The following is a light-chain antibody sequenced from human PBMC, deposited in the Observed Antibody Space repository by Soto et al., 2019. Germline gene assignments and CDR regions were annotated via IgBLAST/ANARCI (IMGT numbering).Light chain of an antibody. Sequence: DIVMTQSPDSLAVSLGERATINCKSSQSLFYSSNNKNCLAWYQQKTGQSPKLLISWAFTRESGVPDRFSGSGSGTDFTLTISSLQAEDVAVYYCQQYYRVPQLTFGGGTKVEIK. CDR1: QSLFYSSNNKNC. J-gene: IGKJ4*01. CDR3: QQYYRVPQLT. V-gene: IGKV4-1*01. CDR2: WAF.